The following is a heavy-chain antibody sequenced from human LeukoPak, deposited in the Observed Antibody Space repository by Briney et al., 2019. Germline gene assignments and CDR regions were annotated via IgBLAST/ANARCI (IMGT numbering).Heavy chain of an antibody. V-gene: IGHV4-30-2*01. Sequence: MPSETLSLTCPVSGGSVGRGAYSWHWIRLPPGKCLEWIGYIYLGGTTSYKPSLKSRVTMSIDKSTNEFSLKLNSVTAADTAVYYCPSRQLAYRPPHYYGMDFWGKGTTVTVSS. CDR1: GGSVGRGAYS. J-gene: IGHJ6*04. D-gene: IGHD1-1*01. CDR2: IYLGGTT. CDR3: PSRQLAYRPPHYYGMDF.